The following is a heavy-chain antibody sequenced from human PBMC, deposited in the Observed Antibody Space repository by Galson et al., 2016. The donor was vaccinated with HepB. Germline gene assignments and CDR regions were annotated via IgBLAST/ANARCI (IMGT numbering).Heavy chain of an antibody. V-gene: IGHV4-31*03. Sequence: TLSLTCSFYGGSISDGEYYWSWSRQVSGKGLEWIGYIHYSGRTSYNPSLKSRVTISLDTSENQFSLRLRSVTAADTAVYYCARDTSRQKAGFYYGMDVWGKGATVIVSA. CDR3: ARDTSRQKAGFYYGMDV. D-gene: IGHD3-16*01. CDR2: IHYSGRT. CDR1: GGSISDGEYY. J-gene: IGHJ6*04.